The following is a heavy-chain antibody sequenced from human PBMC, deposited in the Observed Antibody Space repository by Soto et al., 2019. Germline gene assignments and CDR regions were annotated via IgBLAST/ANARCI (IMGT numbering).Heavy chain of an antibody. J-gene: IGHJ4*02. CDR3: ARDRDFWSGYYNFDY. D-gene: IGHD3-3*01. CDR2: ISAYNGNT. Sequence: ASVKVSCKASGYTFTSYGISWVRQAPGQGLEWMGRISAYNGNTNYAQKLQGRVTMTTDTSTSTAYMELRSLRSDYTAVYYCARDRDFWSGYYNFDYWGQGALVTVSS. CDR1: GYTFTSYG. V-gene: IGHV1-18*01.